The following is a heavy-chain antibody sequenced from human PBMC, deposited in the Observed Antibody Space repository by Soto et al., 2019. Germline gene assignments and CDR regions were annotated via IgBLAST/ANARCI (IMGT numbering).Heavy chain of an antibody. J-gene: IGHJ6*03. CDR3: ARADIVVVVAASTYYYYSYMDV. CDR1: GGSFSGYY. Sequence: SETLSLTCAVYGGSFSGYYWSWIRQPPGKGLEWIGEINHSGSTNYNPSLKSRVTISVDTSKNQFSLKLSSVTAADTAVYYCARADIVVVVAASTYYYYSYMDVWGKGTTVTVSS. D-gene: IGHD2-15*01. CDR2: INHSGST. V-gene: IGHV4-34*01.